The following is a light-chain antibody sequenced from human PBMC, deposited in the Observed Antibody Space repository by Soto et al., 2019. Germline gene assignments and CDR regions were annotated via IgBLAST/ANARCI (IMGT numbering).Light chain of an antibody. CDR2: GTS. CDR3: QQYGTTPWT. J-gene: IGKJ1*01. CDR1: QSVSSSY. V-gene: IGKV3-20*01. Sequence: EIVLTQSPGTLSLSPGERATLSCRDSQSVSSSYLAWYQHKPGQAPRLLISGTSSRATGIPDRFSGSGAGTAFTLTISRLEPEDFAVYYCQQYGTTPWTFGQGTKVEVK.